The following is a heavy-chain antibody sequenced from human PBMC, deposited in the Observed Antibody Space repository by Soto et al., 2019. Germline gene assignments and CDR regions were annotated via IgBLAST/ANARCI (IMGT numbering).Heavy chain of an antibody. CDR3: ARECWIDYGDYECLHYYYGMDV. Sequence: EVQLVESGGGLVQPGGSLRLSCAASGFTFSSYSMNWVRQAPGKGLEWVSYISSSSSTIYYADSVKGRFTISRDNAKNSLYLQMNSLIDEDTAVYYCARECWIDYGDYECLHYYYGMDVWGQGTTVTVSS. CDR1: GFTFSSYS. D-gene: IGHD4-17*01. V-gene: IGHV3-48*02. CDR2: ISSSSSTI. J-gene: IGHJ6*02.